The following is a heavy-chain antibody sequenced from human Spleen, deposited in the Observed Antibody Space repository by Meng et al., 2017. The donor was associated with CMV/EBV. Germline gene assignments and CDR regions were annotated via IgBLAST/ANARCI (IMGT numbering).Heavy chain of an antibody. D-gene: IGHD2-2*01. CDR1: GFTVYTNY. CDR2: FYSDGST. CDR3: ARDRDIVVVPAAIHYYGMDV. J-gene: IGHJ6*02. Sequence: GESLKISCAASGFTVYTNYLSWVRQAPGKGLEWVSLFYSDGSTFYAESVKGRFTISRDDSKNTLYLQMNSLRAEDTAVYYCARDRDIVVVPAAIHYYGMDVWGQGTTVTVSS. V-gene: IGHV3-53*01.